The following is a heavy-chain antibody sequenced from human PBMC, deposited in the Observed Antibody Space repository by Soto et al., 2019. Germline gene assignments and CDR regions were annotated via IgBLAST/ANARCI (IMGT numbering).Heavy chain of an antibody. CDR2: IRSKANSYAT. D-gene: IGHD4-4*01. CDR3: TTPGVTTHS. Sequence: GGSLRLSCAASGFTFSGSAMHWVRQASGKWLEWVGRIRSKANSYATAYAASVKGRFTISRDDSKNTAYLQMNSLKTEDTAVYYCTTPGVTTHSWGQGTLVNVSS. V-gene: IGHV3-73*01. J-gene: IGHJ4*02. CDR1: GFTFSGSA.